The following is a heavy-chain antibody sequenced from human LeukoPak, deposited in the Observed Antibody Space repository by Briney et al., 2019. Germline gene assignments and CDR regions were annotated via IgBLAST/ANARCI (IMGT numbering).Heavy chain of an antibody. CDR2: ISGSGGST. V-gene: IGHV3-23*01. CDR1: GFTFSSYA. D-gene: IGHD3-10*01. J-gene: IGHJ4*02. CDR3: AKDNSGTGGYYFDY. Sequence: GGSLRLSCAASGFTFSSYAMSWVRQAPGKGLEWVSAISGSGGSTYYADSVKGRFTISRDNSKNTLCLQMNSLRAEDTAVYYCAKDNSGTGGYYFDYWGQGTLVTVSS.